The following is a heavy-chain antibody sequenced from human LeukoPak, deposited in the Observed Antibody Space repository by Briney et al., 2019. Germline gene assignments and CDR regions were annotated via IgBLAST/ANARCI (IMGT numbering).Heavy chain of an antibody. CDR3: ARVAYYDFWSGYFDY. J-gene: IGHJ4*02. Sequence: GSLRLSCAASGFTFSSYAMPWVGQAQGRGLGYVSAISSIGGSTYYATSVKGRFTISRDNSKNTLYLQMGSLRAEDMAVYYCARVAYYDFWSGYFDYWGQGTLVTVSS. V-gene: IGHV3-64*01. D-gene: IGHD3-3*01. CDR2: ISSIGGST. CDR1: GFTFSSYA.